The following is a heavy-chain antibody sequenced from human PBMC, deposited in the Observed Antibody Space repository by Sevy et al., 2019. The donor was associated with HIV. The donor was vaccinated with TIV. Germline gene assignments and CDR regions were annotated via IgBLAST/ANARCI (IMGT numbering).Heavy chain of an antibody. Sequence: GVSLRLSCAASGFTFSSYSMKWVRQAPGKGLEWVSYISSSSSTIYYADSVKGRFTISRDNAKNSLYLQMNSLRDEDTAVYYCARESLEWSTHKRGYYYYYGMDVWGQGTTVTVSS. J-gene: IGHJ6*02. CDR1: GFTFSSYS. CDR3: ARESLEWSTHKRGYYYYYGMDV. V-gene: IGHV3-48*02. D-gene: IGHD3-3*01. CDR2: ISSSSSTI.